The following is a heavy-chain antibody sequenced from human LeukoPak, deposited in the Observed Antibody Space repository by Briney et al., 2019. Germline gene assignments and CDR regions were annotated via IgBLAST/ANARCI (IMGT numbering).Heavy chain of an antibody. CDR3: VVGGSPGY. Sequence: GWSMRLSCVASGLAFSAYKKRWVRQAPRKGLVWVSRISTDGYTTDYADFVQGRFTASRDNTKNTWSLEMNSLRAEDTAVYYCVVGGSPGYWGQGTLVTVSS. CDR1: GLAFSAYK. CDR2: ISTDGYTT. V-gene: IGHV3-74*01. J-gene: IGHJ4*02. D-gene: IGHD2-15*01.